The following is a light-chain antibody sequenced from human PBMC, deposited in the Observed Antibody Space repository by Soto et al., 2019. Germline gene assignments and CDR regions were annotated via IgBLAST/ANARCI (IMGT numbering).Light chain of an antibody. CDR1: QSVSSD. J-gene: IGKJ1*01. CDR2: GAS. Sequence: EIVMTQSPATLSVSPGERATLSCRASQSVSSDLAWYHQKPGQAPRLLIYGASTRATGIPARFSGSGSGTEFTHTINSLQSEDFAVYYCQQYNNWSRTFGQGTKVEIK. V-gene: IGKV3-15*01. CDR3: QQYNNWSRT.